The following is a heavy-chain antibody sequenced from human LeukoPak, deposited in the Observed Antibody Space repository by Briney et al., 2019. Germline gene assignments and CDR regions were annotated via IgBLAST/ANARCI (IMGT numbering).Heavy chain of an antibody. J-gene: IGHJ3*01. Sequence: QTLSLTCGISRDSVSNNNGAWNWIRQSPSRGLEWLGRTYYRSQWHNDYARSVMSRISVDPDTSKNQFSLHLSSVTPDDTAVYYCASGYAFDVWGRGTMVTVSP. V-gene: IGHV6-1*01. CDR1: RDSVSNNNGA. CDR2: TYYRSQWHN. CDR3: ASGYAFDV.